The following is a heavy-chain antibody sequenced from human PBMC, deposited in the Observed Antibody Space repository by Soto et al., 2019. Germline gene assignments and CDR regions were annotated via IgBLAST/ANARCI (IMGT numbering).Heavy chain of an antibody. Sequence: PGGSLRLSCAASGFIFSTYAMHWVRQAPGKGLEWVAVISYDGSTKYYAESVKGRFTISRDNSKNTLYLQMNSLRPEDTAIYYCAGGRGVVHGMDVWGQGATVTVSS. CDR2: ISYDGSTK. D-gene: IGHD2-15*01. J-gene: IGHJ6*02. V-gene: IGHV3-30*04. CDR1: GFIFSTYA. CDR3: AGGRGVVHGMDV.